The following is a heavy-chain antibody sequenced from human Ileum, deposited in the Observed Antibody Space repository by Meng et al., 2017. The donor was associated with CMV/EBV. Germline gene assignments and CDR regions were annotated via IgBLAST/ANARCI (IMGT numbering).Heavy chain of an antibody. J-gene: IGHJ4*02. CDR1: GYSFTGYY. D-gene: IGHD2-2*01. Sequence: KPSGYSFTGYYIHWVRQAPGQGLEWMGWINPKNGGTNYAQKFQGRVTLTRDTSITTAYMELSRLRFDDTAVYFCATEIVVVPLADDFWGQGTLVTVSS. CDR2: INPKNGGT. V-gene: IGHV1-2*02. CDR3: ATEIVVVPLADDF.